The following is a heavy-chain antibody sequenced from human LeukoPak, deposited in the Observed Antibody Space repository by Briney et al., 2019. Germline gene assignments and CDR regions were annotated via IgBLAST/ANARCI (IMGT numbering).Heavy chain of an antibody. D-gene: IGHD3-22*01. CDR3: ARGYYDSSGYYNGAY. J-gene: IGHJ4*02. CDR1: GFTFSSYE. CDR2: ISTGGSTM. V-gene: IGHV3-48*03. Sequence: XCAVSGFTFSSYEMNWVRQAPGKGLEWVSYISTGGSTMYYADSVRGRFTISRDNAKNSLYLQMNSLRAEDTAVYYCARGYYDSSGYYNGAYWGQGTLVTVSS.